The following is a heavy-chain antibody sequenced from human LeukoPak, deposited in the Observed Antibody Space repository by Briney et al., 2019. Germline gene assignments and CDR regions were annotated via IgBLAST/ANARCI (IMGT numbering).Heavy chain of an antibody. CDR3: ARLKSSIAALPGRYDAFDI. J-gene: IGHJ3*02. CDR2: INPNSGGT. Sequence: ASVKVSCKASGYTFTGYYMHWVRQAPGQGLEWMGWINPNSGGTNYAQKFQGRVTMTRDTSISTAYMELSRLRSDDTAVYYCARLKSSIAALPGRYDAFDIWGQGTMVTVSS. V-gene: IGHV1-2*02. CDR1: GYTFTGYY. D-gene: IGHD6-6*01.